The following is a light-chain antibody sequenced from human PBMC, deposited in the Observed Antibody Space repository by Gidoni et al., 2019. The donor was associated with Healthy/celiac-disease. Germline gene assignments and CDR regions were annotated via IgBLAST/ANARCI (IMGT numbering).Light chain of an antibody. CDR3: QQSYSTPRLT. J-gene: IGKJ4*01. Sequence: DIQMTQSQSSLSASVGDRVTITCRASQSISSYLNWYQQKPGKAPKLLSYAASSLQSGVPSRFSGSGSGTDFTLTISSLQPEDFATYYCQQSYSTPRLTFGGGTKVEIK. CDR1: QSISSY. V-gene: IGKV1-39*01. CDR2: AAS.